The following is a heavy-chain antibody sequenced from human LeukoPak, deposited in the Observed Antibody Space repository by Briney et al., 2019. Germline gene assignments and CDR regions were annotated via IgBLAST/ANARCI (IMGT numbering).Heavy chain of an antibody. V-gene: IGHV4-38-2*02. J-gene: IGHJ6*03. CDR1: GYSISSGYY. CDR3: ATINYYYYYMDV. CDR2: IYHSGST. Sequence: PSETLSLTCTVSGYSISSGYYGGWIRQPPGKGLEWIGSIYHSGSTYYNPSLKSRVTISVDTSKNQFSLKLSSVTAADTAVYYCATINYYYYYMDVWGKGTTVTVSS.